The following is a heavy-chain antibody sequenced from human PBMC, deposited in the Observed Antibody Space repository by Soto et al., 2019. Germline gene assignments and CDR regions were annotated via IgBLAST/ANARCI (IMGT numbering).Heavy chain of an antibody. CDR1: GFTFSYYE. CDR3: ARDTGRASADL. V-gene: IGHV3-48*03. Sequence: EVQLAESGGDLVQPGGSLRLSCVGSGFTFSYYEMNWVRQAPGKGLERVAFISHTDRLTHYPDSVKGRFTISRDNAQNSLYLEMTSLRVEDTGVYYCARDTGRASADLWGQGTLVTFSS. CDR2: ISHTDRLT. D-gene: IGHD6-13*01. J-gene: IGHJ5*02.